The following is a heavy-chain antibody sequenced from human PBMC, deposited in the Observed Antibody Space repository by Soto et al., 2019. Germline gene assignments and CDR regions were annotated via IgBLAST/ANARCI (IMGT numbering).Heavy chain of an antibody. CDR2: IWYDGSNK. D-gene: IGHD6-6*01. CDR3: AKDSIPYSSSYDLDH. Sequence: HPGGSLRLSCAASAFTFSNYGMNWVRQAPAKGLEWVAFIWYDGSNKYYADSVKGRFTISRDNPKNTLYLQMSSLRAEDTARYYCAKDSIPYSSSYDLDHWGRGALVTVSS. J-gene: IGHJ4*02. CDR1: AFTFSNYG. V-gene: IGHV3-30*02.